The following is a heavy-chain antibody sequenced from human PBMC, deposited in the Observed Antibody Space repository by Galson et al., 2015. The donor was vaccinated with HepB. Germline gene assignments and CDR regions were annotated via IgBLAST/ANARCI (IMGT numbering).Heavy chain of an antibody. D-gene: IGHD3-3*01. CDR3: ARDLISSADY. V-gene: IGHV6-1*01. CDR1: GDSVSTKTGG. Sequence: CAISGDSVSTKTGGWHWFRQSPARGLEWLGRTYYRSKWYYEYGLSVRGRIAINPDTSKNQVSLQLNSVTPEDTAVYYCARDLISSADYWGQGIQVTVSS. J-gene: IGHJ4*02. CDR2: TYYRSKWYY.